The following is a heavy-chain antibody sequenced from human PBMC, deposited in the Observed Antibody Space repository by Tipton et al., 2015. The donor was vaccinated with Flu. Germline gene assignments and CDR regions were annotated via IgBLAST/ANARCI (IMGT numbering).Heavy chain of an antibody. V-gene: IGHV3-53*01. CDR3: ARGREVVTPTPLDY. CDR2: IYSGGST. CDR1: GFTVSSNY. Sequence: SLRLSCAASGFTVSSNYMSWVRQAPGKGLEWVSAIYSGGSTYYADSVKGRFTISRDNSKNTLYLQMNSLRAEDTAVYHCARGREVVTPTPLDYWGQGTLVTVSS. J-gene: IGHJ4*02. D-gene: IGHD4-23*01.